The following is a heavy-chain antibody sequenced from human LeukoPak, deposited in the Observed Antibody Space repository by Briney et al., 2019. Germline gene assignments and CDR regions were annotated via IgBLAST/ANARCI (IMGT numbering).Heavy chain of an antibody. CDR2: ISTYNGNT. V-gene: IGHV1-18*01. CDR3: ARDPTSRNENVRAWFDP. CDR1: GYTFTSFG. J-gene: IGHJ5*02. D-gene: IGHD2/OR15-2a*01. Sequence: ASLKVSCKASGYTFTSFGFSWLRQAPGQGLEWMGWISTYNGNTYYAQKFQGRIALTTDSSTGTAYLELRRLTSDDTAVYYCARDPTSRNENVRAWFDPSGQGTLVTVSS.